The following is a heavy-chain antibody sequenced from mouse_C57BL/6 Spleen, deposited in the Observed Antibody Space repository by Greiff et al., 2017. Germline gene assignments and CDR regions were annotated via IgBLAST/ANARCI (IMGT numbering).Heavy chain of an antibody. D-gene: IGHD1-1*01. Sequence: QVQLQQSGAELVKPGASVTLSCKASGYTFTEYPIHWVKQRPGQGLEWIGWFYPGSGSKKYNEKFKDKATLTADKSSSTDYMELRSLTSEDAAVYYCATSDADYDGSGWYFDVWGTGTTVTVSA. V-gene: IGHV1-62-2*01. J-gene: IGHJ1*03. CDR1: GYTFTEYP. CDR2: FYPGSGSK. CDR3: ATSDADYDGSGWYFDV.